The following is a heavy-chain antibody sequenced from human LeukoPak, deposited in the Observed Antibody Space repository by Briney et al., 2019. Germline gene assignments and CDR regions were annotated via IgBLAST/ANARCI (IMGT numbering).Heavy chain of an antibody. CDR1: GGTFNNYA. Sequence: ASVKVSCKASGGTFNNYAINWVRQAPGQGLEWMGGIIPIFGTANYAQKFQGRVTITADESTSTAYMELSSLRSEDTAVYYCASSGYSSSGWGQGTLVTVSS. CDR2: IIPIFGTA. D-gene: IGHD6-13*01. J-gene: IGHJ4*02. CDR3: ASSGYSSSG. V-gene: IGHV1-69*13.